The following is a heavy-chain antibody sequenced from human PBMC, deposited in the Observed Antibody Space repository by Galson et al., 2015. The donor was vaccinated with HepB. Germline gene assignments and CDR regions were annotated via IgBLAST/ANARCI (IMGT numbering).Heavy chain of an antibody. CDR2: IIPIFGTA. J-gene: IGHJ3*02. V-gene: IGHV1-69*13. CDR1: GGTFSSYA. D-gene: IGHD3-9*01. CDR3: ARDPAPYYDILHDFTGQGELDI. Sequence: SVKVSCKASGGTFSSYAISWVRQAPGQGLEWMGGIIPIFGTANYAQKFQGRVTITADESTSTAYMELSSLRSEDTAVYYCARDPAPYYDILHDFTGQGELDIWGQGTMVTVSS.